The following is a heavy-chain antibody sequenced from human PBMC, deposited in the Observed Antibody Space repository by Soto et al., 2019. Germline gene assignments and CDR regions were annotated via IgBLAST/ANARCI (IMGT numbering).Heavy chain of an antibody. J-gene: IGHJ4*02. D-gene: IGHD4-17*01. CDR2: ISYDGSNK. Sequence: QVQLVESGGGVVQPGRSLRLSCAASGFTFSSYAMHWVRQAPGKGLEWVAVISYDGSNKYYADSVKGRFTISRDNSKNTLYLQMNSLRAEDTAVYYCARDQLLDYGDYVGGFDYWGQGTLVTVSS. CDR3: ARDQLLDYGDYVGGFDY. V-gene: IGHV3-30-3*01. CDR1: GFTFSSYA.